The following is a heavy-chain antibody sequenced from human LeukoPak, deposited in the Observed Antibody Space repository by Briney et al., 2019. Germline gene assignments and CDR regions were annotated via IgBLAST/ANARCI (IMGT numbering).Heavy chain of an antibody. CDR1: GGSISSYY. D-gene: IGHD2-2*01. J-gene: IGHJ5*02. Sequence: SETLSLTCTVSGGSISSYYWSWIRQPAGKGLEWIGRIYTSGSTNYNPSLKSRVTMSVDTSKNQFSLKLSSVTAADTAVYYCARDRCSSTSCPNWFDPWGQGTLVTVSS. V-gene: IGHV4-4*07. CDR2: IYTSGST. CDR3: ARDRCSSTSCPNWFDP.